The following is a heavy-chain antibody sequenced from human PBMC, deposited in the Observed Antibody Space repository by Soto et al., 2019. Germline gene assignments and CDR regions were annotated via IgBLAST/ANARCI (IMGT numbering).Heavy chain of an antibody. J-gene: IGHJ6*02. CDR3: ARGGQHFRNPLWDNYYYGMDV. Sequence: EAQLVESGGGSVQPGGSLRLSCTASGFTFSNCWMSWVRQAPGKGLEWVANINQEGSEKDYVDSVKGRFTISRDYAKNSLFLQMNSLRAEDTAVYYCARGGQHFRNPLWDNYYYGMDVWGQGTTVTVSS. D-gene: IGHD3-16*01. CDR1: GFTFSNCW. CDR2: INQEGSEK. V-gene: IGHV3-7*05.